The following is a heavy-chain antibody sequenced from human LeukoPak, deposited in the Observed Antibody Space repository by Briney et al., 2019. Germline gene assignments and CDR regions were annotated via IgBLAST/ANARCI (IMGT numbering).Heavy chain of an antibody. V-gene: IGHV3-21*01. CDR1: GFTFSSYS. Sequence: GGSLRLSCAASGFTFSSYSMHWVRQAPGKGLEWVSSISISSSYIYYADSVKGRFTISRDTEKNSLYLQMNSLRAKHTAVYYCARGVGTGAFDIWGQGTMVTVSS. CDR2: ISISSSYI. J-gene: IGHJ3*02. CDR3: ARGVGTGAFDI. D-gene: IGHD3-10*01.